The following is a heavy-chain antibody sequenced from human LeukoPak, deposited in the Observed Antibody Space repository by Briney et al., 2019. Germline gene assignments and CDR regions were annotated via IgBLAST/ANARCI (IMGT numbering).Heavy chain of an antibody. J-gene: IGHJ4*02. D-gene: IGHD3-10*01. CDR2: IYHSGST. V-gene: IGHV4-38-2*02. CDR1: GYFISSGYY. CDR3: ARPLYGSGSYYNLAY. Sequence: PSETLSLTCTVSGYFISSGYYWGWIRQPPGKGLEWIGNIYHSGSTDYNPSLKSRVTISVDTSKNHFSLKLSSVTAADTAVYYCARPLYGSGSYYNLAYWGQGTLVTVSS.